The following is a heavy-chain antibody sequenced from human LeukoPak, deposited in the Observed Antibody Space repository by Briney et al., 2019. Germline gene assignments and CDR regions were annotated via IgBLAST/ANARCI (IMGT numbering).Heavy chain of an antibody. CDR1: GGSISSGGYS. Sequence: PSQTLSLTCAVSGGSISSGGYSWSWIRQPPGKGLEWIGYIYHSGSTYYNPSLKSRVTISVDTSKNQFSLKLSSVTAADTAVYYCARGSKTPDYWGQGTLVTVSS. CDR3: ARGSKTPDY. J-gene: IGHJ4*02. CDR2: IYHSGST. V-gene: IGHV4-30-2*01.